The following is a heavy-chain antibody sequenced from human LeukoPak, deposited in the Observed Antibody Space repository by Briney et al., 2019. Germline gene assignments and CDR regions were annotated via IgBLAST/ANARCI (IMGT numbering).Heavy chain of an antibody. CDR2: VNSDGSAT. D-gene: IGHD2-15*01. Sequence: PGGSLRLSCAASGFTFSRYWMHWVRQAPGRGLVWVSRVNSDGSATSYADSVKGRFTISRDNAKNTLYLQMNSLSAEDTAVYYCVRGYCSGGSCLSPDYWGQGTLVTVSS. J-gene: IGHJ4*02. V-gene: IGHV3-74*01. CDR1: GFTFSRYW. CDR3: VRGYCSGGSCLSPDY.